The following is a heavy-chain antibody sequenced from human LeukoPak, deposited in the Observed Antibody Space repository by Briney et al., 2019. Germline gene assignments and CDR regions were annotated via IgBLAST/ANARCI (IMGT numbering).Heavy chain of an antibody. CDR3: ARVFVVVPAAIGYYYYGMDV. D-gene: IGHD2-2*01. V-gene: IGHV4-30-4*08. Sequence: PSETLSLTCAVYGGSFSGYYWNWIRQPPGKGLEWIGYIYYSGSTYYNPSLKSRVTISVDTSKNQFSLKLSSVTAADTAVYYCARVFVVVPAAIGYYYYGMDVWGQGTTVTVSS. CDR2: IYYSGST. CDR1: GGSFSGYY. J-gene: IGHJ6*02.